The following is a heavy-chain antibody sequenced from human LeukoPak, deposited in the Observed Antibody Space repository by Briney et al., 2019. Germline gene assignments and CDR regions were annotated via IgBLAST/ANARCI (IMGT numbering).Heavy chain of an antibody. CDR3: ARGVHYGSGSYNY. J-gene: IGHJ4*02. CDR2: ISSSSSTI. D-gene: IGHD3-10*01. Sequence: GGSLRLSCAASGFTFSSYSMNWVRQAPGKGLEWVSYISSSSSTIYYTGSVKGRFTISRDNAKNSLYLQMNSLRAEDTAVYYCARGVHYGSGSYNYWGQGTLVTVSS. CDR1: GFTFSSYS. V-gene: IGHV3-48*04.